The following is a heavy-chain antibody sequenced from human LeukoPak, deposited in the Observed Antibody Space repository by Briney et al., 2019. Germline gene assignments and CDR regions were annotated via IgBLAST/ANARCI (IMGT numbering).Heavy chain of an antibody. V-gene: IGHV1-69*13. CDR3: ATTDGVTTVTPVGS. J-gene: IGHJ4*02. CDR1: GGTFSSYA. Sequence: SVKVSCRASGGTFSSYAISWVRRAPGQGLEWMGGIIPIFGTASYAQKFQGRVTITADESTSTAYMELSSLRSEDTAVYYCATTDGVTTVTPVGSWGQGTLVTVSS. D-gene: IGHD4-17*01. CDR2: IIPIFGTA.